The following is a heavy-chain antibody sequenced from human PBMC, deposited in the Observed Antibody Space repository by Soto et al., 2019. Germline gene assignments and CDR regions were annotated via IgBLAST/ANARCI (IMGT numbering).Heavy chain of an antibody. J-gene: IGHJ6*02. V-gene: IGHV5-51*01. CDR1: GYIFTLYW. D-gene: IGHD4-17*01. Sequence: VSLKISCKASGYIFTLYWIGWVRQMPGKGLGWMGIIYPGDSDTRYSPSFQGQVTISADKSISTASLQWSSLKASDTAVYYCARQSPTPGYYYFSYGMDVWGQGTTATVSS. CDR3: ARQSPTPGYYYFSYGMDV. CDR2: IYPGDSDT.